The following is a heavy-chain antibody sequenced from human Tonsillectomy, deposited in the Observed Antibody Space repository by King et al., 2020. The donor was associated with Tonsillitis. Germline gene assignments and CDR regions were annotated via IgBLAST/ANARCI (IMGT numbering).Heavy chain of an antibody. CDR1: GFTFSSYG. D-gene: IGHD5-12*01. CDR2: ISYDGSNK. V-gene: IGHV3-30*18. J-gene: IGHJ3*02. Sequence: VQLVESGGGVVQPGRSLRLSCAASGFTFSSYGMHWVRQAPGKGLEWVAVISYDGSNKYYADSVKGRFTISRDNSKNTLYLQMNSLRAEDTAVYYCAKDLGAWDIVATDAFDIWGQGTMVTVSS. CDR3: AKDLGAWDIVATDAFDI.